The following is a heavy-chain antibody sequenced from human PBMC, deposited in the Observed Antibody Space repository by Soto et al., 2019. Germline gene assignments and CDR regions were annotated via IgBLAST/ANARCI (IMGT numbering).Heavy chain of an antibody. V-gene: IGHV3-23*01. CDR1: GFNFNYFA. Sequence: GGSLRLSCAASGFNFNYFAMSWVRQAPGKGLEWVSTVSGTGANTYCADSVKGRFTISRDNSKNTLYMQINSLRAEDTAVYYCAKDYGSSRYFFDYWGQGTLVTVSS. CDR3: AKDYGSSRYFFDY. D-gene: IGHD6-19*01. CDR2: VSGTGANT. J-gene: IGHJ4*02.